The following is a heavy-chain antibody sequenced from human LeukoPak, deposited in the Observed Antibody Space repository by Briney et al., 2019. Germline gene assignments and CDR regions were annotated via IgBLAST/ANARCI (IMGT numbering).Heavy chain of an antibody. CDR3: ARRYSSSWLYFDY. V-gene: IGHV5-51*01. D-gene: IGHD6-13*01. J-gene: IGHJ4*02. Sequence: GESLKISCKGSGYTFTSNWIGWVRQMPGKGLEWMGIIYPGDSDTRYSPSFQGQVTISADKSITTAYLQWSSLKASDTAMYYCARRYSSSWLYFDYWGQGTLVTVSS. CDR2: IYPGDSDT. CDR1: GYTFTSNW.